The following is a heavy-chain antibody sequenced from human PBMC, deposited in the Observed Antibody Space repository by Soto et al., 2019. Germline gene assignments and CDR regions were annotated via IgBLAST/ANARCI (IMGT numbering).Heavy chain of an antibody. V-gene: IGHV1-69*13. CDR2: IIPIFGTA. J-gene: IGHJ6*02. Sequence: GASVKVSCKASGGTFSSYAISWVRQAPGQGLEWMGGIIPIFGTANYAQKFQGRVTITADESTSTAYMELSSLRSEDTAVYYCASFGVVIIDDYYYGMDVWGQGTTVTVSS. D-gene: IGHD3-3*01. CDR3: ASFGVVIIDDYYYGMDV. CDR1: GGTFSSYA.